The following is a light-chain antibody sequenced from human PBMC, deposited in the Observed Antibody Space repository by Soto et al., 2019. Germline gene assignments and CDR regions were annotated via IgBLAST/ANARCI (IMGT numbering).Light chain of an antibody. Sequence: DIVRTQSPDYLAVSLGESATINCKSSQSVLYSSNNKNYLAWYQQKPGQPPKLVIYWASTRESGVPDRFSGSGSGTDFTLTVSSLQAEDVAVYYCQQDYTTPITFGQGTRLEI. J-gene: IGKJ5*01. CDR1: QSVLYSSNNKNY. CDR3: QQDYTTPIT. CDR2: WAS. V-gene: IGKV4-1*01.